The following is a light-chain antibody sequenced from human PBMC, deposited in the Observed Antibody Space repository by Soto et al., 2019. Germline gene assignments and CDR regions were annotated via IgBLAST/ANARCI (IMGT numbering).Light chain of an antibody. Sequence: EIVLTQSPGTLSLSPGESATLSCRASQSVSSNYLAWYQQKPGQAPRLLIYGASSRATGIPDRFSGSGSGTDFTLTISRLEPEDFAVYYCQQYGSSSYTFGQGTKLEIK. J-gene: IGKJ2*01. CDR2: GAS. CDR1: QSVSSNY. CDR3: QQYGSSSYT. V-gene: IGKV3-20*01.